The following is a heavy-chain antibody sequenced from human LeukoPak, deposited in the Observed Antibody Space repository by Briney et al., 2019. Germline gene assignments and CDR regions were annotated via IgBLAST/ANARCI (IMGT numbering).Heavy chain of an antibody. CDR2: INPSGGST. CDR3: ARDQPPRRQFRSLSHYYYYYMDV. D-gene: IGHD1-14*01. V-gene: IGHV1-46*01. Sequence: ASVKVSCKASGYTFTSYYMHWVRQAPGQGLEWMGIINPSGGSTSYAQKFQGRVTMTRDMSTSTVYMELSSLRSEDTAVYYCARDQPPRRQFRSLSHYYYYYMDVWGKGTTVTVSS. CDR1: GYTFTSYY. J-gene: IGHJ6*03.